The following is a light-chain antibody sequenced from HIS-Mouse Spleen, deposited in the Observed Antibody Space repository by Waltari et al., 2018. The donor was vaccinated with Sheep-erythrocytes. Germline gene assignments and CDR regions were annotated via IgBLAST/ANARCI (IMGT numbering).Light chain of an antibody. Sequence: QSALTQPASVSGSPGQSITISCTGTSSEVGSYNLVPCYQQHPGKAPKRMIYEGSKRPAGVSNRFSGSKSGNTASLTISGLQAEDEADYYCCSYAGSSTFHVVFGGGTKLTVL. J-gene: IGLJ2*01. CDR1: SSEVGSYNL. CDR3: CSYAGSSTFHVV. CDR2: EGS. V-gene: IGLV2-23*03.